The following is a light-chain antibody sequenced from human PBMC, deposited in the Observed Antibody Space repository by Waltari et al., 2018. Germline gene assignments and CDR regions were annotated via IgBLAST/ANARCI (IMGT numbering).Light chain of an antibody. CDR1: QSITTY. CDR3: QQYNAYPYT. V-gene: IGKV1-5*03. CDR2: RAS. Sequence: DIQMTQSPSNLSASVGDKVTITCRASQSITTYLAWYQQKPGKAPKLLIYRASTLENGLPARFNGSGSGTECTLTVSSLQPDDFATYYCQQYNAYPYTFGQGTKLEI. J-gene: IGKJ2*01.